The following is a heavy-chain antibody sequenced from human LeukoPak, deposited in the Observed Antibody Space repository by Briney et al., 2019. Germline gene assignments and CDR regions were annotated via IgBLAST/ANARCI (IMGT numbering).Heavy chain of an antibody. Sequence: GGSLRFSCAASGFTYSTYWMSWVRQAPGKGLEWVANINQDGSEKYYVDSVRGRFTISRDNAKNSLYLQMNSLRGEDTAVYYCARNAPFDYWGQGTLVTVSS. CDR3: ARNAPFDY. V-gene: IGHV3-7*01. J-gene: IGHJ4*02. CDR1: GFTYSTYW. CDR2: INQDGSEK.